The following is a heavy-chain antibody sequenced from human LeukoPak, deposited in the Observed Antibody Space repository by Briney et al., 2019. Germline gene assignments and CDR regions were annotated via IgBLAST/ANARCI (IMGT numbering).Heavy chain of an antibody. CDR1: GGTLDNYG. CDR3: ARGGILAVAGTSPFDY. J-gene: IGHJ4*02. V-gene: IGHV1-69*13. D-gene: IGHD6-13*01. CDR2: IIPIFGTG. Sequence: GASVTVSCKASGGTLDNYGISWVRQAPGEGREGMGGIIPIFGTGNYAQKFQGRVTITPDESQSPAYLELSSLVSKHTCVYYCARGGILAVAGTSPFDYWGQGTLVTVSS.